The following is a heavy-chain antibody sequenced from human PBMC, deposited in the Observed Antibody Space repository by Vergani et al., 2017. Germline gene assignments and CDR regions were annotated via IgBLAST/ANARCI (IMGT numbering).Heavy chain of an antibody. V-gene: IGHV3-21*01. CDR2: ISSSSSYI. CDR3: ARDREGPSSSWSALYYYGMDV. D-gene: IGHD6-13*01. CDR1: GFTFSSYW. J-gene: IGHJ6*02. Sequence: EVQLVESGGGLVQPGGSLRLSCAASGFTFSSYWMSWVRQAPGKGLEWVSSISSSSSYIYYADSVKGRFTISRDNAKNSLYLQMNSLRAEDTAVYYCARDREGPSSSWSALYYYGMDVWGQGTTVTVSS.